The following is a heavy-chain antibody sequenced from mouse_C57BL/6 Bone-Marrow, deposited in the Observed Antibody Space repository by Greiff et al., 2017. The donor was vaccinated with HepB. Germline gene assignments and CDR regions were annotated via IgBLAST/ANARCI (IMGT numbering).Heavy chain of an antibody. V-gene: IGHV10-1*01. D-gene: IGHD2-3*01. Sequence: EVQVVESGGGLVQPKGSLKLSCAASGFSFNTYAMNWVRQAPGKGLEWVARIRSKSNNYATYYADSVKDRFTISRDDSESMLYLQMNNLKTEDTAMYYCVRLGMGLLQAMDYWGQGTSVTVSS. CDR2: IRSKSNNYAT. J-gene: IGHJ4*01. CDR3: VRLGMGLLQAMDY. CDR1: GFSFNTYA.